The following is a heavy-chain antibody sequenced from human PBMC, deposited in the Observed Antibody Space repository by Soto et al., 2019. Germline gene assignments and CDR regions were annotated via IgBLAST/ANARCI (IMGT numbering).Heavy chain of an antibody. J-gene: IGHJ6*02. Sequence: SETLSLTCTVSGGSVSSGSYYWSWIRQPPGKGLEWIGYIYYSGSTNYNPSLKSRVTISVDTSKNQFSLKLSSVTAADTAVYYCAMVPTYYYDSSSYYSIYGMDVWGQGTTVTVSS. CDR2: IYYSGST. D-gene: IGHD3-22*01. CDR3: AMVPTYYYDSSSYYSIYGMDV. V-gene: IGHV4-61*01. CDR1: GGSVSSGSYY.